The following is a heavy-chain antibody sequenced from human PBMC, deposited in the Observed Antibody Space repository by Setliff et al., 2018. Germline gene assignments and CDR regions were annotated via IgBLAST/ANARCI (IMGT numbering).Heavy chain of an antibody. V-gene: IGHV4-59*08. Sequence: SETLSLTCAVSGGPTIGYYWTWIRQAPGKGLEWIGYIHPWGGSSESTNYSPSLKSRITISLDKSKSQFSLKLTSVTVADTAVYYCARGLHSGTYWRTRPLGLDYWGQGSLVTVSS. CDR2: IHPWGGSSEST. CDR3: ARGLHSGTYWRTRPLGLDY. CDR1: GGPTIGYY. J-gene: IGHJ4*02. D-gene: IGHD1-26*01.